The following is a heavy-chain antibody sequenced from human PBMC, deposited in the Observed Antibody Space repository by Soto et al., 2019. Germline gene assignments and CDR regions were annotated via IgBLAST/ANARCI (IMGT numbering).Heavy chain of an antibody. V-gene: IGHV4-59*01. Sequence: SETLSLTCDVSGDFLTTYYWNWIRQSPGKGLEWIGYIFYGGHTNYNPSLRGRATISVDTSKNQFSLKLSSVTAADTAVYYCARQRTSVVTQAYFDVWGPGSLVTVSS. J-gene: IGHJ4*02. CDR3: ARQRTSVVTQAYFDV. D-gene: IGHD2-21*02. CDR1: GDFLTTYY. CDR2: IFYGGHT.